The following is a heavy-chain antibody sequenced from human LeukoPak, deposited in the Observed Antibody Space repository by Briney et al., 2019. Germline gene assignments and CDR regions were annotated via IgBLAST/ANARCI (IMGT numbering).Heavy chain of an antibody. CDR2: IRYDGSNK. CDR1: GFTFSSYG. Sequence: PGGSLRLSCAASGFTFSSYGMHWVRQAPGKGLEWVAFIRYDGSNKYYADSVKGRFTISRDNSKNTLYLQMNSLRAEDTAVYYCAREVMVAAAGNDYWGQGTLVTVSS. CDR3: AREVMVAAAGNDY. D-gene: IGHD6-13*01. J-gene: IGHJ4*02. V-gene: IGHV3-30*02.